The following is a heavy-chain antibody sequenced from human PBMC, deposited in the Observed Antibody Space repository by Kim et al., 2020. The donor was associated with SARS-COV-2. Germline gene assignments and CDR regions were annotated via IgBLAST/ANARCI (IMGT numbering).Heavy chain of an antibody. CDR2: TYYRSRSHD. D-gene: IGHD3-10*01. CDR3: ARRRPLSVDV. J-gene: IGHJ6*02. CDR1: RDSVSSNSAD. Sequence: SQTLSLTCAISRDSVSSNSADWNWFRHSPSRGLEWLGRTYYRSRSHDDYAPYVRGRVTVSPDTSRNQFSLPLNSVTPEDAAIYYCARRRPLSVDVWSQGNTVTVSS. V-gene: IGHV6-1*01.